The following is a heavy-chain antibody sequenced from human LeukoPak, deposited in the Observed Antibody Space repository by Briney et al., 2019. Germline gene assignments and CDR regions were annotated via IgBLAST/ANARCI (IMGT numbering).Heavy chain of an antibody. V-gene: IGHV1-69*04. D-gene: IGHD3-22*01. CDR3: ARARGGSDSSGYYSDH. J-gene: IGHJ4*02. CDR2: IIPILGIA. CDR1: GGTFSSYA. Sequence: ASVKVSCKASGGTFSSYAISWVRQAPGQGLEWMGRIIPILGIANYAQKFQGRVTITADKSTSTAYMELSSLRSEDTAVYYCARARGGSDSSGYYSDHWGQGTLVTVSS.